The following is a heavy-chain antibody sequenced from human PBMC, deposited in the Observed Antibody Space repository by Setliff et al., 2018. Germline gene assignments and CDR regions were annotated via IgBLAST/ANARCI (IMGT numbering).Heavy chain of an antibody. D-gene: IGHD3-9*01. CDR3: SRVGVLRYFDWFPPGWFDP. CDR1: GGSISSSNW. CDR2: CYNSGST. Sequence: PSETLSLTCAVSGGSISSSNWWSLVRQPPGKGLEWIGECYNSGSTNYNPSLKSRVTISLDKYQNQFSLMLSSSTADDTAVYYCSRVGVLRYFDWFPPGWFDPWGQGTLVTVSS. J-gene: IGHJ5*02. V-gene: IGHV4-4*02.